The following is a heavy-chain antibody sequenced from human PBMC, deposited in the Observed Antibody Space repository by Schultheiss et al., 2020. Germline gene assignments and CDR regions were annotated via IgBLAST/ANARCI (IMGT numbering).Heavy chain of an antibody. Sequence: GGSLRLSCAASGFTFSSYAMHWVRQAPGKGLEWVAVISYDGSNKYYADSVKGRFTISRDNSKNTLYLQMNSLRAEDTAVYYCARPINDQLLYLGAPPPTYYYYYYGMDVWGQGTTVTVSS. J-gene: IGHJ6*02. D-gene: IGHD2-2*02. CDR1: GFTFSSYA. V-gene: IGHV3-30-3*01. CDR3: ARPINDQLLYLGAPPPTYYYYYYGMDV. CDR2: ISYDGSNK.